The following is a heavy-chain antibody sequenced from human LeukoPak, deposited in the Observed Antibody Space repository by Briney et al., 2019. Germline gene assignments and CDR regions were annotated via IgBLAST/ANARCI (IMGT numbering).Heavy chain of an antibody. V-gene: IGHV3-49*04. CDR3: TRSPGIAVANFDY. D-gene: IGHD6-19*01. J-gene: IGHJ4*02. Sequence: PGRSLRLSCTASGFTFGDYAMSGVRQAPGKALVWGGFIRSKAYGGTTEYAASVKDIFTISRDDSKSIAYLQMNSLKTEDTAVYYCTRSPGIAVANFDYWGQGTLVTVSS. CDR2: IRSKAYGGTT. CDR1: GFTFGDYA.